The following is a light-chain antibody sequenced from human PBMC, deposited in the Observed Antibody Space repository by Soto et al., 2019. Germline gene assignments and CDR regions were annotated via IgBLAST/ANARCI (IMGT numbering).Light chain of an antibody. Sequence: QSVLTQSPSASASLGALVKLTCTLSSGHSSYAIAWHQQQPEKGPRYLIKLNSDGSHSKGDGIPDRFSGSSSGAERYLTISSLQSEDEADYYCQTWGTGIVVFGGGTKLTVL. CDR1: SGHSSYA. CDR3: QTWGTGIVV. V-gene: IGLV4-69*01. CDR2: LNSDGSH. J-gene: IGLJ2*01.